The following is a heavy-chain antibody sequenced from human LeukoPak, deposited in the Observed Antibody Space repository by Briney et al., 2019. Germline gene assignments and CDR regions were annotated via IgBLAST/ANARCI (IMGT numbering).Heavy chain of an antibody. CDR3: ARGAVDSAYRPIDY. Sequence: GGSLRLSCAASGFTFSSYSMNWVRQTPGKGLEWVANIRQDGSEKYYVDSVKGRFTISRDNAKNSLYLQMNSLRAEDTAVYYCARGAVDSAYRPIDYWGQGTLVTVSS. J-gene: IGHJ4*02. D-gene: IGHD5-12*01. CDR1: GFTFSSYS. CDR2: IRQDGSEK. V-gene: IGHV3-7*01.